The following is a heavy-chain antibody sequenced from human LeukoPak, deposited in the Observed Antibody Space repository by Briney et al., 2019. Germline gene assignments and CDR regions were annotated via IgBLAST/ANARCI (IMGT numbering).Heavy chain of an antibody. CDR3: ATYIYRLFAVGATDGGAFDI. D-gene: IGHD1-26*01. CDR1: GGTFSSYA. V-gene: IGHV1-69*06. CDR2: IIPIFGTA. Sequence: GASVKVSCKASGGTFSSYAISWVRQAPGQGLEWMGGIIPIFGTANYAQKFQGRVTITADKSTSTAYMELSSLRSEDTAVYYCATYIYRLFAVGATDGGAFDIWGQGTMVTVSS. J-gene: IGHJ3*02.